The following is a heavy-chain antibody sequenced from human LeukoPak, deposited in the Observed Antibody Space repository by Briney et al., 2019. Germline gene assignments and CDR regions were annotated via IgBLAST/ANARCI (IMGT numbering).Heavy chain of an antibody. D-gene: IGHD3-10*01. J-gene: IGHJ4*02. CDR3: AKDLYGSGSYEIRLFDY. CDR2: IRYDGSNE. Sequence: PGGSLRLSCAASGFTFRSYGMHWGRQAPGKGLESVAFIRYDGSNEFYADSVKGRFTISRDNSKNTLYLQMNSLRAEDTAVYYCAKDLYGSGSYEIRLFDYWGQGTLVTVSS. V-gene: IGHV3-30*02. CDR1: GFTFRSYG.